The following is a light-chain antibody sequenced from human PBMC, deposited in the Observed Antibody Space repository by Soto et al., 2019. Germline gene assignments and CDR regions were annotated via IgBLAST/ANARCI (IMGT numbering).Light chain of an antibody. J-gene: IGLJ1*01. CDR3: GTWDTRLPAGV. CDR1: ASNMWNNS. Sequence: QSVLTQPPSVSAAPGQRVTISCSGSASNMWNNSVSWYQQLPGAASKLLIYNDNNRPSGIPDRFSGSKSGTSATLGITGLQTGDEADYYCGTWDTRLPAGVFGPGTKVTVL. CDR2: NDN. V-gene: IGLV1-51*01.